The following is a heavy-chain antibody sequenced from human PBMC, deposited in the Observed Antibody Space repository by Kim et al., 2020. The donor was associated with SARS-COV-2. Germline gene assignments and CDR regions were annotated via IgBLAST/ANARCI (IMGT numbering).Heavy chain of an antibody. J-gene: IGHJ5*02. CDR1: GGTFSSYT. V-gene: IGHV1-69*02. CDR3: APSLGSCSGTSCSTPWFDP. CDR2: VIPVLQIT. D-gene: IGHD2-2*01. Sequence: SVKVSCKASGGTFSSYTINWVRQAPGQGLEWMGRVIPVLQITNYAQKFQGRVAITADKATTAASMELSSLTSDDTATYYCAPSLGSCSGTSCSTPWFDPWGQGTLVTVSS.